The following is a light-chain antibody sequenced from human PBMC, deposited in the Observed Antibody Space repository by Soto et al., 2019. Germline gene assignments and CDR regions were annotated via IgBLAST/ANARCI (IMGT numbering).Light chain of an antibody. CDR2: DAF. J-gene: IGKJ5*01. CDR3: QQYHTLPIT. Sequence: DIQMTQSPSSLSASVGDRVTITCQASQDISNYLNWFQHKPGKAPKLLICDAFSLEEGVPSRFSGGGSGTDFTFTINSLQPEDIATYYCQQYHTLPITFGRGTRLEIK. CDR1: QDISNY. V-gene: IGKV1-33*01.